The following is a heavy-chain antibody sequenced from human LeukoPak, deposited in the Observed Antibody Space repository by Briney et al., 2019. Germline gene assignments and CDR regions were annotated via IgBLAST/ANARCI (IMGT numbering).Heavy chain of an antibody. V-gene: IGHV3-33*03. CDR3: AKDTAQGYTSASIGDDY. CDR2: KWSDGNDK. D-gene: IGHD5-18*01. CDR1: KFTLSSYG. Sequence: GGSLRLSCAASKFTLSSYGMHWVRQTPGKGPEWVANMWAVKWSDGNDKFYADSVKGRFTISRDDSSNTLYLQMNSLRADDTAVYYCAKDTAQGYTSASIGDDYWGQGTLVTVSS. J-gene: IGHJ4*02.